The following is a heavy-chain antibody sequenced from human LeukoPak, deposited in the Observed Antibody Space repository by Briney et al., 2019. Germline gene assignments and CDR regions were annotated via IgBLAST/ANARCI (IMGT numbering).Heavy chain of an antibody. CDR3: ASSSSRLHYFDY. CDR1: GYTFTGYY. V-gene: IGHV1-46*01. CDR2: INPSGGST. Sequence: ASVKVSCKASGYTFTGYYMHWVRQAPGQGLEWMGIINPSGGSTSYAQKFQGRVTMTRDMSTSTVYMELSSLRSEDTAVYYCASSSSRLHYFDYWGQGTLVTVSS. D-gene: IGHD6-6*01. J-gene: IGHJ4*02.